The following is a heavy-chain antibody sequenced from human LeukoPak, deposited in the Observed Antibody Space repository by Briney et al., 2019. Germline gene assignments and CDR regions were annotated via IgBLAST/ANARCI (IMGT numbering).Heavy chain of an antibody. CDR2: ISKSGGST. J-gene: IGHJ6*02. D-gene: IGHD2-2*01. Sequence: QPGGSLRLSCAVSGITFSTIGVSWVRLAPGKGLEWVSIISKSGGSTFYADSVKGRFTISRDNSKDTLYLQMNSLRAEDTAVYYCARVLGFCSSTSCYYYYYHGMDVWGQGTSVTVSS. CDR3: ARVLGFCSSTSCYYYYYHGMDV. CDR1: GITFSTIG. V-gene: IGHV3-23*01.